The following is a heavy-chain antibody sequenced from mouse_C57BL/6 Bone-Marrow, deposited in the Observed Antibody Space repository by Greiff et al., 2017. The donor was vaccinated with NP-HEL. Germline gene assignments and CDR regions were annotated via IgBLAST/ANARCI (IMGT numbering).Heavy chain of an antibody. V-gene: IGHV1-22*01. Sequence: EVQLQESGPELVKPGASVKMSCKASGYTFTDYNMHWVKQSHGKSLEWIGYINPNNGGTSYNQKFKGKATLTVNKSSSTAYMELRSLTSEESAVYYCARKGAYGSSPIWYFDVWGTGTTVTVSS. CDR3: ARKGAYGSSPIWYFDV. D-gene: IGHD1-1*01. J-gene: IGHJ1*03. CDR1: GYTFTDYN. CDR2: INPNNGGT.